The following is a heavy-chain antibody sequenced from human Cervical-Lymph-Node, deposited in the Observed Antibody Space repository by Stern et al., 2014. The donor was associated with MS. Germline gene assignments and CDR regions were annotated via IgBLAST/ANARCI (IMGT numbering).Heavy chain of an antibody. Sequence: QLKLQESGPGLVKPSETLSLTCTVSGGSISSSSYYWGWIRQPPGKGLEWIGSIYYSGSTSYNPSLKSRVTLSVDTSKTQFSLTLSSVTAADTAVYYCARWAYSSGWYNWFDPWGQGTLVTVSS. CDR3: ARWAYSSGWYNWFDP. D-gene: IGHD3-22*01. CDR1: GGSISSSSYY. V-gene: IGHV4-39*01. J-gene: IGHJ5*02. CDR2: IYYSGST.